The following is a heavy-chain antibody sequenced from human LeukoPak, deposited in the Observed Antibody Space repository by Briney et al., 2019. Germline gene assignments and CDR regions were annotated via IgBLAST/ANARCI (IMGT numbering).Heavy chain of an antibody. Sequence: GGSLRLSCAASGITFSSYAITWVRQAPGKGLEWVSAISGSGGTTYYPDSVKGRFIISRDNSKNTVYLQINSLRAEDTAVYYCAKRAPYYCDNWGQGTLVTVSS. J-gene: IGHJ4*02. CDR3: AKRAPYYCDN. CDR1: GITFSSYA. V-gene: IGHV3-23*01. CDR2: ISGSGGTT.